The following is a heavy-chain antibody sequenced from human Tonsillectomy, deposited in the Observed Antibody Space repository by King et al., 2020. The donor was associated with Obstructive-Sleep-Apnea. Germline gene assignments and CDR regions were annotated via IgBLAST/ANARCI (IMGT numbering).Heavy chain of an antibody. CDR1: GFTFSDYY. CDR2: ISSSSTYR. J-gene: IGHJ4*02. V-gene: IGHV3-11*06. CDR3: ARVGSSGYATEDH. D-gene: IGHD5-12*01. Sequence: QMQLVESGGGLVKPGGSLRLSCAASGFTFSDYYMSWIRQAPGKGLEWVSDISSSSTYRKYTNSVKGRFTISRDNANNSLYLQMNSLRVEDTAVYYCARVGSSGYATEDHWGQGTLVTVSS.